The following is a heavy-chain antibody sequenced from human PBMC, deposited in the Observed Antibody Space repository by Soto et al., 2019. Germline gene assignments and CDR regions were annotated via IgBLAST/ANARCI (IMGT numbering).Heavy chain of an antibody. CDR1: GFTFSSYA. J-gene: IGHJ4*02. CDR3: AKAPTPYSGRDY. V-gene: IGHV3-23*01. Sequence: GGSLRLSCAASGFTFSSYAMSWVRQAPGRGLEWVSAISGSGGSTYYADSVKGRFTISRDNSKNTLYLQMNSLRAEDTAVYYCAKAPTPYSGRDYWGQGTLVTVSS. CDR2: ISGSGGST. D-gene: IGHD6-13*01.